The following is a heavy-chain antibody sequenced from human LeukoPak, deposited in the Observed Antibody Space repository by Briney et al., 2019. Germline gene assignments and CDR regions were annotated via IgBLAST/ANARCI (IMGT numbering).Heavy chain of an antibody. D-gene: IGHD2-21*02. CDR1: GYTLTELS. CDR2: FDPEDGET. Sequence: GASVKVSCKVSGYTLTELSMHWVRQAPGKGLEWMGGFDPEDGETIYAQKFQGRVTMTEDTSTDTAYMELSSLRSEDTAVYYCATNLCGDCRPRTGFDPRGQGTLVTVSS. V-gene: IGHV1-24*01. J-gene: IGHJ5*02. CDR3: ATNLCGDCRPRTGFDP.